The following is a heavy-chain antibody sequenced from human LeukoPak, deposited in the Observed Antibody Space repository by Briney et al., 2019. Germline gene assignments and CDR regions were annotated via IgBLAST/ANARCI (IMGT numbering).Heavy chain of an antibody. J-gene: IGHJ4*02. CDR1: GFTFSSYW. CDR3: ARGEYSGYPREVDY. V-gene: IGHV3-21*01. Sequence: GGSLRLSCAASGFTFSSYWMNWVRQAPGKGLEWVSSISSSSSYIYYADSVKGRFTISRDNAKNSLYLQMNSLRAEDTAVYYCARGEYSGYPREVDYWGQGTLVTVSS. D-gene: IGHD5-12*01. CDR2: ISSSSSYI.